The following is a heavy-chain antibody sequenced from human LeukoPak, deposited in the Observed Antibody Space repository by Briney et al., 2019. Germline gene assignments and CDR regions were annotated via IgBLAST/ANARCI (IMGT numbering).Heavy chain of an antibody. D-gene: IGHD6-19*01. CDR3: ARLHSSVWPVDY. V-gene: IGHV4-59*01. Sequence: SETLSPTCTVSGSSFSSYYWSWIRQPPGKGLEWIGYIYYSGSTNYNPSLKSRVTMSVDTSKNQFSLKLSSVTAANTAVYYCARLHSSVWPVDYWGHGTLVTVSS. CDR2: IYYSGST. J-gene: IGHJ4*01. CDR1: GSSFSSYY.